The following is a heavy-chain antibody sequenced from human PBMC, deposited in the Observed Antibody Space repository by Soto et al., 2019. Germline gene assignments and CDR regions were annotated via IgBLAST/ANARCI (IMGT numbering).Heavy chain of an antibody. J-gene: IGHJ4*02. V-gene: IGHV3-30*18. D-gene: IGHD4-17*01. Sequence: PGGSLRLSCAVSGFTFSSYGMHWVRQAPGKGLEWVAVISYDGSNKYYAESVKGRFTISRDNSKNTLYLQMNSLRAEDTAVYYCAKIYGAYSYYFDSWGRGTLVTVSS. CDR2: ISYDGSNK. CDR1: GFTFSSYG. CDR3: AKIYGAYSYYFDS.